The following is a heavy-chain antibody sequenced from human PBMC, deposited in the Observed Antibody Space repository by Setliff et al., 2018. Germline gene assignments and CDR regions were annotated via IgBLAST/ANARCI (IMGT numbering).Heavy chain of an antibody. CDR2: IIPIFGTA. CDR3: AISTIFGVVSPTPDAFDI. V-gene: IGHV1-69*08. Sequence: SVKVSCKASGGTFSIYTISWVRQAPGQGLEWMGRIIPIFGTANYAQKFQGRVTITADKTTSTAYMELSSLRSEDTAVYYCAISTIFGVVSPTPDAFDIWGQGTMVTVSS. J-gene: IGHJ3*02. D-gene: IGHD3-3*01. CDR1: GGTFSIYT.